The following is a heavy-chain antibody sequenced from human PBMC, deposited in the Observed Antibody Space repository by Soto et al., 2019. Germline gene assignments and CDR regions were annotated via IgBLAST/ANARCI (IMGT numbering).Heavy chain of an antibody. V-gene: IGHV3-74*01. D-gene: IGHD6-13*01. J-gene: IGHJ4*02. Sequence: EVQLVESGGALVQPGGSLRLSCAASGFTFSSYWMHWVRQAPGKGLLWVSRINPDGTSTNYADSVKGRFTISRDNAKNTLYLHMSRLGGEDTAKYYCVRGTSSWYGIDYWGLGTLVTVSS. CDR1: GFTFSSYW. CDR3: VRGTSSWYGIDY. CDR2: INPDGTST.